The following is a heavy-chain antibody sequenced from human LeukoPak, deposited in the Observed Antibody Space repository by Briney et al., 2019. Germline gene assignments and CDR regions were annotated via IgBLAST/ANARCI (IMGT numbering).Heavy chain of an antibody. V-gene: IGHV1-2*02. J-gene: IGHJ4*01. CDR3: ARDLAWGSGYDLDY. Sequence: ASVKVSCKASGYTFIDSFMHWVRQAPGQGPEWMGWINPISGDTNYAQKFQGRLTLTRDTSISTAYMELTRLRFDDTARYYCARDLAWGSGYDLDYWGLGTLVIVSS. D-gene: IGHD5-12*01. CDR1: GYTFIDSF. CDR2: INPISGDT.